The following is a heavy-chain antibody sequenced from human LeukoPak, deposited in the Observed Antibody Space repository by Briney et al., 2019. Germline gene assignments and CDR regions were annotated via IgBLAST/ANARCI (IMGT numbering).Heavy chain of an antibody. CDR1: GFTFSSYW. D-gene: IGHD2-8*02. V-gene: IGHV3-30*18. J-gene: IGHJ6*03. Sequence: GGSLRLSCAASGFTFSSYWMSWVRQAPGKGLEWGAVISYDGNYQYYADSVKGRFTISRDNLKNTLYLQMNGLRAEDTAVYYCAKNRGHCVDGVCHNYYYMDVWGRGTTVTVSS. CDR3: AKNRGHCVDGVCHNYYYMDV. CDR2: ISYDGNYQ.